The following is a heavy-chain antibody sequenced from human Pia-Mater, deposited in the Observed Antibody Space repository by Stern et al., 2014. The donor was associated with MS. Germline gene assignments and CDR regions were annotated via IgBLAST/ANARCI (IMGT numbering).Heavy chain of an antibody. D-gene: IGHD4-17*01. CDR3: ARGGPYGDYGLWFDP. J-gene: IGHJ5*02. CDR1: GYTFTGYF. Sequence: MQLAESGAEVKKPGASVKVSCKASGYTFTGYFMNWVRQAPGQGLEWMGWINPNSGGTNYALQFQGWVTMTRDTSISTAYMELRRLKSDDTAIYYCARGGPYGDYGLWFDPWGQGTLVTVSS. V-gene: IGHV1-2*04. CDR2: INPNSGGT.